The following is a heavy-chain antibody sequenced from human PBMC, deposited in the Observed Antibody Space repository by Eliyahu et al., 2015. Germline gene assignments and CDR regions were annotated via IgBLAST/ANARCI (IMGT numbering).Heavy chain of an antibody. CDR1: XGSFXGYY. Sequence: QVQLQQWGAGLLKPSXTLSLTCAXXXGSFXGYYWXWXRQPPGKGLEWLGEINHSGSTNYNPSLKSRVTISVDTSKNQFSLKLSSVTAADTAVYYCARERLGRWLQFVGSRAFDYWGQGTLVTVSS. CDR2: INHSGST. V-gene: IGHV4-34*01. J-gene: IGHJ4*02. D-gene: IGHD5-24*01. CDR3: ARERLGRWLQFVGSRAFDY.